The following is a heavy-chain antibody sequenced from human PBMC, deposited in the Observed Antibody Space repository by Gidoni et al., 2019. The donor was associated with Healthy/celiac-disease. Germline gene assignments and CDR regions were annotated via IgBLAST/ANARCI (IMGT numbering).Heavy chain of an antibody. V-gene: IGHV1-2*02. CDR2: INPNSGGT. D-gene: IGHD2-2*01. Sequence: QVQLVQSGAEVKKPGASVKVSCKASGYTFTGYYMHWVRQAPGQGLEWMGWINPNSGGTNYAQKFQGRVTMTRDTSISTAYMELSRLRSDDTAVYYCARDRGSSTSWGGNWFDPWGQGTLVTVSS. J-gene: IGHJ5*02. CDR1: GYTFTGYY. CDR3: ARDRGSSTSWGGNWFDP.